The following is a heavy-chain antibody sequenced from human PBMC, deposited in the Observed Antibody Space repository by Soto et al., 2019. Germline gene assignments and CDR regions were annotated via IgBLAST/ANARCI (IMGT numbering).Heavy chain of an antibody. V-gene: IGHV4-34*01. D-gene: IGHD3-10*01. Sequence: TLSLTCAVYGGSFSGYYWSWIRQPPGKGLEWIGEINHSGSTNYNPSLKSRVTISVDTSKNQFSLKLSSVTAADTAVYYCARAVRGKLWFGKNGMDVWGQGT. CDR3: ARAVRGKLWFGKNGMDV. CDR2: INHSGST. J-gene: IGHJ6*01. CDR1: GGSFSGYY.